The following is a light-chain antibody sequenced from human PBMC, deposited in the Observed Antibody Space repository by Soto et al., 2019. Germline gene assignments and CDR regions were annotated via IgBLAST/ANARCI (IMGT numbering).Light chain of an antibody. CDR2: DVS. J-gene: IGKJ1*01. CDR3: QQYGSSGT. V-gene: IGKV3-20*01. Sequence: IVLIQSPATLSVSPGERATLSCRASQSISNYLVWYQQKPGHAPRLLIYDVSNRGTDLPDRFSGSGSGTDFPFTISRLEPEDFAVYYCQQYGSSGTFGQGTKVDIK. CDR1: QSISNY.